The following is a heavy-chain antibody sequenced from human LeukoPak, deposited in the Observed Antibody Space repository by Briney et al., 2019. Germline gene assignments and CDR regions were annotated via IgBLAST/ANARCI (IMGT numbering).Heavy chain of an antibody. CDR1: GYTFTSYG. CDR3: ARDGWVFGVVSPPY. CDR2: ISAYNGNT. D-gene: IGHD3-3*01. J-gene: IGHJ4*02. Sequence: ASEKVSCKASGYTFTSYGISWVRQAPGQGLEWMGWISAYNGNTNYAQKLQGRVTMTTDTSTSTAYMELRSLRSDDTAVYYCARDGWVFGVVSPPYWGQGTLVTVSS. V-gene: IGHV1-18*01.